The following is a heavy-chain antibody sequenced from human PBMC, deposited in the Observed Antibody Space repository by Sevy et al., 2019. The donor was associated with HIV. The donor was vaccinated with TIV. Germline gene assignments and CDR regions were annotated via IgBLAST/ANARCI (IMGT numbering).Heavy chain of an antibody. Sequence: GGSLRLSCAASGFTFSSYGMHWVRQAPGKGLEWVAVIWYDGSNKYYADSVKGRFTISRDNSKNTLYLQMNSLRAEDTAVYYCARENYYGSGSSLYGMDVWGQGTTVTVSS. V-gene: IGHV3-33*01. CDR1: GFTFSSYG. CDR2: IWYDGSNK. CDR3: ARENYYGSGSSLYGMDV. D-gene: IGHD3-10*01. J-gene: IGHJ6*02.